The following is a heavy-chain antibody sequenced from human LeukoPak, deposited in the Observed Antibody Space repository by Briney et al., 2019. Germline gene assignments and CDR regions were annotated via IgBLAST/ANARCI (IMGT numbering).Heavy chain of an antibody. CDR1: GGSISSSSYY. Sequence: PSETLSLTCTVSGGSISSSSYYWGRLPQAQGKGLVWVVCVYYSGITYYNPSLKSRVTISVDTSKNQFSLKLSSVTAADAAVYYCARLPLYNWNYRDYHYYGRDVWGQGTTVSVSS. J-gene: IGHJ6*02. CDR3: ARLPLYNWNYRDYHYYGRDV. CDR2: VYYSGIT. V-gene: IGHV4-39*07. D-gene: IGHD1-7*01.